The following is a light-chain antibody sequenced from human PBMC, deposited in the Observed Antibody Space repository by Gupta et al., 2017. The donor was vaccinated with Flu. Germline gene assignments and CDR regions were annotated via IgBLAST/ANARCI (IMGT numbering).Light chain of an antibody. CDR3: QQYYSTPRS. J-gene: IGKJ2*03. V-gene: IGKV4-1*01. CDR2: WAS. CDR1: QSVLYSSNNKNY. Sequence: VMIPSPDSLPVSLGERATINCKSSQSVLYSSNNKNYLAWYQQKPGQPPKLLIYWASTRESGVPDRFSGSGSGTDFTLTISSLQAEDVAVYYCQQYYSTPRSFGQGTKLEIK.